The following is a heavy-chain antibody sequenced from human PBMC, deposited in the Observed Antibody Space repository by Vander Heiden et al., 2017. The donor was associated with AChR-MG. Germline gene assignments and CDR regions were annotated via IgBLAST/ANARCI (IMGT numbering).Heavy chain of an antibody. Sequence: VQLLASGGGLVQTGGSLWTSCAASGFTFSSYAVSGVRQAAGKGLEWVSAISGSGGSTYYADSVKGRFTISRDNAKNTLYLQMNSLRAEDTAVYYCAKDVVPADPWGQGTLVTVSS. J-gene: IGHJ5*02. CDR1: GFTFSSYA. D-gene: IGHD2-2*01. CDR3: AKDVVPADP. CDR2: ISGSGGST. V-gene: IGHV3-23*01.